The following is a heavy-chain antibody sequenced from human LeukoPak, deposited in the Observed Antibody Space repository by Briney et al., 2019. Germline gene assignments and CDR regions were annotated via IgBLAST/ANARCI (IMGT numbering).Heavy chain of an antibody. CDR1: GFIVSSNY. D-gene: IGHD6-13*01. CDR3: ASDSSSWFRFDY. V-gene: IGHV3-53*01. CDR2: IYSGGST. Sequence: GGSLRLSCAASGFIVSSNYMSWVRQAPGKGLEWVSVIYSGGSTYYADSVKGRFTISRDNSKNTLYLQMNSLRAEDTAVYYCASDSSSWFRFDYWGQGTLVTVSS. J-gene: IGHJ4*02.